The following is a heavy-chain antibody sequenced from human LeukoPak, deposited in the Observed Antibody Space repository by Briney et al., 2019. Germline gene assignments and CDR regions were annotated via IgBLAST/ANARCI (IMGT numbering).Heavy chain of an antibody. V-gene: IGHV4-4*07. Sequence: PSETLSLTCTVSGGSISSYYWSWIRQPAGKGLEWIGRIYTSGSTNYNPSLKSRVTMSVDTSKNQFSLKLSSVTAADTAVYYCASGGRHYYDSSGYFPYYYYGMDVWGRGTTVTVSS. CDR1: GGSISSYY. CDR3: ASGGRHYYDSSGYFPYYYYGMDV. CDR2: IYTSGST. D-gene: IGHD3-22*01. J-gene: IGHJ6*02.